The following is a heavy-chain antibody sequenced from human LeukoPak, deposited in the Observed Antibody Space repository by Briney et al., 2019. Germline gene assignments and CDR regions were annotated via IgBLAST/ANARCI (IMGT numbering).Heavy chain of an antibody. CDR3: AKLGYCSSTSCGGFDY. J-gene: IGHJ4*02. D-gene: IGHD2-2*01. CDR1: GFTFSSYA. V-gene: IGHV3-23*01. Sequence: GGSLRLSCAASGFTFSSYAMSWVRQAPGKGLGWVSTISGSGGSTYYADSVKGRFTISRDNSKNTLYLQMNSLRAEDTAVYYCAKLGYCSSTSCGGFDYWGQGTLVTVSS. CDR2: ISGSGGST.